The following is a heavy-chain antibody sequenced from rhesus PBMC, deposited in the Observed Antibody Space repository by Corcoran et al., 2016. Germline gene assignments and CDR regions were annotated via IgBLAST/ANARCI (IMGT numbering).Heavy chain of an antibody. CDR3: ARKRQLGTFFDY. D-gene: IGHD6-25*01. J-gene: IGHJ4*01. CDR2: IYWDDDK. Sequence: QVTLKESGPALVKPTQTLTLTCTFSGLSLTTSGMGVGRIRQPPGKALEWLALIYWDDDKRYNTSLKSRLTISKDTSKSQVVLTMTNMDPVDTATYYCARKRQLGTFFDYWGQGVLVTVSS. CDR1: GLSLTTSGMG. V-gene: IGHV2-174*01.